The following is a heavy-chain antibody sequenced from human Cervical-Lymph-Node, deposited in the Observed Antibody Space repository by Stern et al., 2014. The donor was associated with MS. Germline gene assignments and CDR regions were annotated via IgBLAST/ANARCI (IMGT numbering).Heavy chain of an antibody. CDR1: GDNFSSSW. V-gene: IGHV5-51*01. J-gene: IGHJ3*02. D-gene: IGHD1-26*01. CDR3: ATFSGSHSDALDM. CDR2: IYSGDSDT. Sequence: VQLVESGAEVKKAGESLKISCKGDGDNFSSSWIAWERQMPGKGLEWMGTIYSGDSDTRYSQSFQGQVYISADKSISTAYLQWSRLKASDTAMYFCATFSGSHSDALDMWGQGTMVTVSS.